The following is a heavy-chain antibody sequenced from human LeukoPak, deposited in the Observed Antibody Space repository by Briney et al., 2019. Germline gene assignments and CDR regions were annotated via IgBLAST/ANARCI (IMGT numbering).Heavy chain of an antibody. Sequence: ASVKASCKASGYTFTGYYMHWVRQAPGHRLEWMGWINPNSGGTNYAQKFQGRVTMTRDTSISTAYMELSRLRSDDTAVYYCARDGVGYYDSSGYYYFQHWGQGTLVTVSS. CDR2: INPNSGGT. CDR1: GYTFTGYY. D-gene: IGHD3-22*01. V-gene: IGHV1-2*02. J-gene: IGHJ1*01. CDR3: ARDGVGYYDSSGYYYFQH.